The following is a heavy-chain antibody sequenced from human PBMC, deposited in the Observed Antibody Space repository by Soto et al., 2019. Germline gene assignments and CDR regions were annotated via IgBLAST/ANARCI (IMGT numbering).Heavy chain of an antibody. D-gene: IGHD6-13*01. V-gene: IGHV3-23*01. Sequence: GGSLRLSCAASGFTFSSYAMSWVRQDPAKGLEWVSAISGSGDSTYYADSVKGRFTISKDNSKNTLYLQMNSLRAGDTAIYYCAKTDAYSNSPYYFDYWGQGTLVTVSS. CDR1: GFTFSSYA. J-gene: IGHJ4*02. CDR2: ISGSGDST. CDR3: AKTDAYSNSPYYFDY.